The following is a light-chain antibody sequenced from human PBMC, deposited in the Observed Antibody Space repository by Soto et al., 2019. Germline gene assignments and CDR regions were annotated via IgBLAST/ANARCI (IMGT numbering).Light chain of an antibody. CDR2: DTS. CDR3: QHYANWPLT. CDR1: QGIGST. V-gene: IGKV3-15*01. Sequence: VMTQSPATLSVSPGERATLSCRASQGIGSTLAWYQQKPGQTPRLLIYDTSIRATGVPARFRGSASGTEFTLTITSLQSEDFAVYYCQHYANWPLTFGGGTRVESK. J-gene: IGKJ4*01.